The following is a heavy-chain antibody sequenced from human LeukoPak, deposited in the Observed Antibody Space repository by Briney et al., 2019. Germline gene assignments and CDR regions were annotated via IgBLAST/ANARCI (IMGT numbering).Heavy chain of an antibody. CDR1: GGSISSSSYY. CDR3: ARDGVPNY. J-gene: IGHJ4*02. CDR2: MHYSGST. V-gene: IGHV4-39*07. D-gene: IGHD3-10*01. Sequence: SETLSLTCSVSGGSISSSSYYWGWIRQPPGKGLEWIGSMHYSGSTYYNPSLKSRVTISLDASKNQFSLKLTSVTAADTAVYYCARDGVPNYWGQGTLVTVSS.